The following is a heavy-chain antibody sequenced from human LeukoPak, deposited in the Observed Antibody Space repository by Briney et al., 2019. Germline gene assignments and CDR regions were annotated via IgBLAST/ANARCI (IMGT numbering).Heavy chain of an antibody. V-gene: IGHV4-39*01. J-gene: IGHJ4*02. CDR1: GGSISSSSYY. Sequence: SETLSLTCTVSGGSISSSSYYWGWIRQPPGKGLEWIGSIYYSGSTYYNPSLKSRVTISVDTSKNQFSLKLSSVTAADTAVYYCASSHGLVGGLDYWGQGTLVTVSS. CDR2: IYYSGST. D-gene: IGHD2-15*01. CDR3: ASSHGLVGGLDY.